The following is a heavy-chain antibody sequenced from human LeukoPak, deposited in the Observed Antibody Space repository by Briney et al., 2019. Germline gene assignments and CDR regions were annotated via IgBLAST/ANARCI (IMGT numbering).Heavy chain of an antibody. J-gene: IGHJ3*02. D-gene: IGHD6-19*01. CDR3: ARESRLDSSGWYDAFDI. CDR2: INAGNGNT. V-gene: IGHV1-3*03. Sequence: ASVKVSCKASGYTFTSYAMHWVRQAPGQRLKWMGWINAGNGNTKYSQEFQGRVTITRDTSASTAYMELSSLRSEDMAVYYCARESRLDSSGWYDAFDIWGQGTMVTVSS. CDR1: GYTFTSYA.